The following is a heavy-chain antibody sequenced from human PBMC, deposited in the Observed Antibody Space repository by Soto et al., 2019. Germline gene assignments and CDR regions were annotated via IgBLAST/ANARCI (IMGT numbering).Heavy chain of an antibody. CDR1: GFTFSNYG. D-gene: IGHD2-21*01. CDR3: AKEYCGGHCSSDYFYY. V-gene: IGHV3-30*18. CDR2: ISRDGSVR. Sequence: GGSLRLSCAASGFTFSNYGIHWVRQAPGNGLEWVAVISRDGSVRYYADSVKGRFTISRDNSKNTLYLQVNNLRAEDTAVYYCAKEYCGGHCSSDYFYYWSQGTLVTVSS. J-gene: IGHJ4*02.